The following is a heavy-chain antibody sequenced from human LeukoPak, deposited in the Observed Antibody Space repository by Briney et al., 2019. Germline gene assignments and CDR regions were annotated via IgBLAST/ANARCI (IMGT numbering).Heavy chain of an antibody. CDR2: IYHSGST. V-gene: IGHV4-59*08. J-gene: IGHJ4*02. Sequence: SETLSLTCTVSGGSISSYYWSWIRQPPGKGLEWIGSIYHSGSTYYNPSLKSRVTISVDTSMNQFSLKLSSVTAADTAVYSCARLRRVGATPFDYWGQGTLVTVSS. CDR3: ARLRRVGATPFDY. D-gene: IGHD1-26*01. CDR1: GGSISSYY.